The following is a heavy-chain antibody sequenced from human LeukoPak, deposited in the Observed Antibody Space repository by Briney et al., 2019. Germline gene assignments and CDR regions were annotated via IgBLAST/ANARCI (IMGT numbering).Heavy chain of an antibody. Sequence: PGGSLRLSCAASGFTFSSYSMNWVRQAPGKGLEWVSYISSNSRYIYYADSVKGRSTISRDNAKNSLYLQMNSLRTEDVAVYYCARGPGGSGSYHDYWGQGTLVTVSS. D-gene: IGHD3-10*01. CDR1: GFTFSSYS. V-gene: IGHV3-21*01. CDR2: ISSNSRYI. J-gene: IGHJ4*02. CDR3: ARGPGGSGSYHDY.